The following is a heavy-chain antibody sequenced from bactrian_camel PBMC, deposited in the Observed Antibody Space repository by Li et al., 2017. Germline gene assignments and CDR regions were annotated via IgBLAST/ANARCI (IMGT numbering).Heavy chain of an antibody. CDR3: VRDLDAYGAMWNFGY. CDR2: INGGGSSP. Sequence: VQLVESGGGLVQPGGSLRLSCAASGFTFSSYYMNWVRQAPGKGLEWVSTVNGINGGGSSPYYADSVKGRFTISRDHAKNTVYLQMNSLKPEDTAVYYCVRDLDAYGAMWNFGYWGQGTQVTVS. J-gene: IGHJ6*01. D-gene: IGHD6*01. V-gene: IGHV3S40*01. CDR1: GFTFSSYY.